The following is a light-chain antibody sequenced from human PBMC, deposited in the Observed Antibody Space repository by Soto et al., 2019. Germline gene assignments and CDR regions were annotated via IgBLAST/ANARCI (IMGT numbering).Light chain of an antibody. V-gene: IGKV1-39*01. CDR1: QSISSY. Sequence: DIQMTQSPSSLSASVGDRVTITCRASQSISSYLNWXXXXXXXSPKLLIYAASSLQSGVPSRFSGSGSGTDFTLTISSLQPEDFATYYCQQSYSTPITFGQGTRLEIK. CDR3: QQSYSTPIT. CDR2: AAS. J-gene: IGKJ5*01.